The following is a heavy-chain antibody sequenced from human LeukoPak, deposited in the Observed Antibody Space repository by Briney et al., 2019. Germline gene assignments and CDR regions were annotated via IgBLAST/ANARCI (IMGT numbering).Heavy chain of an antibody. D-gene: IGHD3-10*01. J-gene: IGHJ4*02. CDR3: ATSKLWFGELPPRGFDY. CDR1: GYTLTELS. CDR2: FDPEDGET. V-gene: IGHV1-24*01. Sequence: ASVKVSCKVSGYTLTELSMHWVRHAPGKGLEWRGGFDPEDGETIYAQKFQGRVTMTEDTSTDTAYMELSSLRSEDTAVYYCATSKLWFGELPPRGFDYWGQGTLVTVSS.